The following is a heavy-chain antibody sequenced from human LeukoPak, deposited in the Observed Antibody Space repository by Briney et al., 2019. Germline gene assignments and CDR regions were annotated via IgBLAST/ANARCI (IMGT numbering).Heavy chain of an antibody. CDR1: GGTFTSYA. D-gene: IGHD6-19*01. CDR3: AREVAGTNPDY. CDR2: IIPIFGTA. V-gene: IGHV1-69*05. J-gene: IGHJ4*02. Sequence: ASVKVSCKASGGTFTSYAISWVRQAPGHELGGMGGIIPIFGTANYAQKFQGRVTMTRDTSTSTVYMELSSLRSEDTAVYYCAREVAGTNPDYWGQGTLVTVPS.